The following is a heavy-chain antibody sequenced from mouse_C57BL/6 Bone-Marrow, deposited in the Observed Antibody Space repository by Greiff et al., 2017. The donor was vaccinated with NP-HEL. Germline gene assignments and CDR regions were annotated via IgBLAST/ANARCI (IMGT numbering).Heavy chain of an antibody. J-gene: IGHJ4*01. CDR3: ARLGDGYYYYYAMDY. CDR1: GYTFTDYY. Sequence: VQLQQSGPELVKPGASVKISCKASGYTFTDYYMNWVKQSHGKSLEWIGDLNPNNGGTSYNQKFKGKATLTVDKSSSTAYMELRSLTSEDSAVYYCARLGDGYYYYYAMDYWGQGTSVTVSS. CDR2: LNPNNGGT. D-gene: IGHD2-3*01. V-gene: IGHV1-26*01.